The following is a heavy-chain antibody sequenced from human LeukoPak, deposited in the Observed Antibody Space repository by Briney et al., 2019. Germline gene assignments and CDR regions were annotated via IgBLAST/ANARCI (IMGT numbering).Heavy chain of an antibody. CDR2: IYSGGST. Sequence: GGSLRLSCAASGFTVSGNYMSWVRQAPGKGLEWVSVIYSGGSTYYADSVKGRFTISRDNSKNTLYLQMNSLRVEDTAVYYCAREIYCSASSCTGGVFDIWGQGTMVTVSS. CDR1: GFTVSGNY. V-gene: IGHV3-53*01. D-gene: IGHD2-15*01. CDR3: AREIYCSASSCTGGVFDI. J-gene: IGHJ3*02.